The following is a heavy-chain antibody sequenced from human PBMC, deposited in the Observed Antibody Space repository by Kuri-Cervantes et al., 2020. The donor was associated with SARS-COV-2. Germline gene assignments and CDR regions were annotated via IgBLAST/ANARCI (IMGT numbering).Heavy chain of an antibody. D-gene: IGHD2-15*01. J-gene: IGHJ6*02. CDR2: IYPGGSDT. CDR1: GYSFTSHW. Sequence: GGSLRLSCKGSGYSFTSHWIGWVRQMPGKGLEWMGIIYPGGSDTRYSPSFHGQATLSADKSINTAYLQWSSLKASDTAMYYCARSAAPPALYYGMDVWGQGTTVTVSS. CDR3: ARSAAPPALYYGMDV. V-gene: IGHV5-51*01.